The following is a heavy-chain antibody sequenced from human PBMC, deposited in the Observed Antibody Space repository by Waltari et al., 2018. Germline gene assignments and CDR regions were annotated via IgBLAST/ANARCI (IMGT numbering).Heavy chain of an antibody. V-gene: IGHV4-34*02. CDR1: GGSHSGYH. CDR3: ARVFGYYYYYMDV. J-gene: IGHJ6*03. Sequence: QVQLQQWGAGLLKPSETLSLPCDDSGGSHSGYHWTWLRQPPGKGLEWIGEINDSGRTTYTPSLESRVTVSIDTANNQFSLRVRSVTAADTAVYYCARVFGYYYYYMDVWGKGTTVTISS. CDR2: INDSGRT. D-gene: IGHD3-3*01.